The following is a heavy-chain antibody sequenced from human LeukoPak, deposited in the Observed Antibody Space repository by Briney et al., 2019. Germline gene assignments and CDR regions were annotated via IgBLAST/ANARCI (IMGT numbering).Heavy chain of an antibody. V-gene: IGHV4-59*08. J-gene: IGHJ6*03. Sequence: SETLSLTCTVSGGSISSYYWSWIRQPPGKGLEWVGYIYYSGSTNYNPPLNSRVTISEETSNDQFSLKLNAVTAADTAVYYCATQNCSGGSCYSIYYYYYMDVWGKGTTVTVSS. CDR2: IYYSGST. CDR3: ATQNCSGGSCYSIYYYYYMDV. CDR1: GGSISSYY. D-gene: IGHD2-15*01.